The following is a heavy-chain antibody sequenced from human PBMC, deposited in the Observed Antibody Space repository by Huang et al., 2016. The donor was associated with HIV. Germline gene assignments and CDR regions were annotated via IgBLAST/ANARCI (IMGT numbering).Heavy chain of an antibody. CDR3: VRDPRIQSWLNYFDY. Sequence: EVQLVESGGGLVQPGGSLRLSCAASGFTFSSYWMHWVRQVPGKGLGWGSRINSDGRSAGYADTVKGLFTIARDNAKNTVNLQMNSLRVEDTGVYYCVRDPRIQSWLNYFDYWGQGTLVSVSS. J-gene: IGHJ4*02. D-gene: IGHD3-22*01. CDR1: GFTFSSYW. CDR2: INSDGRSA. V-gene: IGHV3-74*01.